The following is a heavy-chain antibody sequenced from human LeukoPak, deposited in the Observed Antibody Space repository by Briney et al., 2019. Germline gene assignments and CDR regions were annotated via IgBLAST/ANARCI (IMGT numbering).Heavy chain of an antibody. Sequence: SVKVSCKAYGGTFSSYTISWVRQAPGQGLEWMGRIIPILGIANYAQTFQGRVTITADKSTSTAYMELSSLRSEDTAVYYCARAKKQGTTVTTGWFDPWGQGTLVTVSS. J-gene: IGHJ5*02. CDR3: ARAKKQGTTVTTGWFDP. CDR2: IIPILGIA. CDR1: GGTFSSYT. D-gene: IGHD4-11*01. V-gene: IGHV1-69*02.